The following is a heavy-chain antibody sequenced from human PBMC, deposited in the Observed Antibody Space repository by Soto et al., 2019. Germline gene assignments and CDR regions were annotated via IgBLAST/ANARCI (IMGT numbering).Heavy chain of an antibody. D-gene: IGHD3-16*01. CDR2: VSATAGTT. J-gene: IGHJ4*02. CDR3: AKDRLAGGFDY. Sequence: GGSLILSCAASGFTFSNYAMSWVSQAPGKGLEWVSLVSATAGTTYYTDSVKGRFTISRDNSRNTVYLQMNSLRADDTAVYYCAKDRLAGGFDYWGQGTLVTVSS. V-gene: IGHV3-23*01. CDR1: GFTFSNYA.